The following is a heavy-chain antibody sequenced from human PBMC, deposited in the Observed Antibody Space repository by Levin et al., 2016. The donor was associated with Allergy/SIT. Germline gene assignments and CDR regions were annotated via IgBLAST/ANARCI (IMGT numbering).Heavy chain of an antibody. CDR3: AREQLRLEP. Sequence: WVRQAPGQGLEWMGWISAYNGNTNYAQKLQGRVTMTTDTSTSTAYMELRSLRSDDTAVYYCAREQLRLEPWGQGTLVTVSS. D-gene: IGHD6-13*01. V-gene: IGHV1-18*01. J-gene: IGHJ4*02. CDR2: ISAYNGNT.